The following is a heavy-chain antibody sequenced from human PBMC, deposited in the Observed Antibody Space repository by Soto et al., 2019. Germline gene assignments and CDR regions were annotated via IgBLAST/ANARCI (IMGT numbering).Heavy chain of an antibody. CDR1: GFTFSTYA. CDR2: ISGSGGNI. CDR3: VKGYWKGDV. D-gene: IGHD1-1*01. V-gene: IGHV3-23*01. Sequence: EVQLLESGGGLVQPGGSLRLSCAASGFTFSTYAMNWVRQAPGNGLEWVSAISGSGGNIHYADSVKGRFTISRDNSKNTLYLQMNSLRDEDTAVYHCVKGYWKGDVWGQGTTVTVSS. J-gene: IGHJ6*02.